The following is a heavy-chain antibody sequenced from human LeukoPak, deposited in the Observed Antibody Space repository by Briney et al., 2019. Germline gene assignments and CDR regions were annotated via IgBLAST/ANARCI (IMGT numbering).Heavy chain of an antibody. V-gene: IGHV4-38-2*02. CDR3: ARNSITMVRGVRENWFDP. CDR2: IFHTGST. J-gene: IGHJ5*02. D-gene: IGHD3-10*01. CDR1: GYSISSGYY. Sequence: SETLSLTCTVSGYSISSGYYWAWIRQPPGKGLEWIGSIFHTGSTYHNPSLKSRVTISVDTSKNQFSLKLSSVTAADTAVYYCARNSITMVRGVRENWFDPWGQGTLVTVSS.